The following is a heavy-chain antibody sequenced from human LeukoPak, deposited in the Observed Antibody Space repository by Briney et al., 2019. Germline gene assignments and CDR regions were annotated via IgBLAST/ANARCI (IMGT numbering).Heavy chain of an antibody. J-gene: IGHJ4*02. Sequence: PSETLSLTCSVSGASFTSTTFYWAWIRQSPGKGLEWIGSIYSGGTTFYSPSLKSRVTISVDTSKNQFSLKLDSVTAADTAVYYCARGRREGVHYYGSGSRSYYFDYWGQGTLVTVSS. CDR3: ARGRREGVHYYGSGSRSYYFDY. V-gene: IGHV4-39*01. CDR2: IYSGGTT. CDR1: GASFTSTTFY. D-gene: IGHD3-10*01.